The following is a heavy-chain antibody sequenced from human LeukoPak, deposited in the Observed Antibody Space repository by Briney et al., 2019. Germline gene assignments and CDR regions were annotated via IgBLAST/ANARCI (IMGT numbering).Heavy chain of an antibody. V-gene: IGHV1-2*02. CDR2: INPNSGGT. CDR1: RYTFTSYD. Sequence: ASVKVSCKASRYTFTSYDINWVRQATGQGLEWMGWINPNSGGTNYAQKFQGRVTMTRDTSISTAYMELSRLRSDDTAVYYCARDLAPKLGYCSGGSCYTLKVGYNWFDPWGQGTLVTVSS. J-gene: IGHJ5*02. CDR3: ARDLAPKLGYCSGGSCYTLKVGYNWFDP. D-gene: IGHD2-15*01.